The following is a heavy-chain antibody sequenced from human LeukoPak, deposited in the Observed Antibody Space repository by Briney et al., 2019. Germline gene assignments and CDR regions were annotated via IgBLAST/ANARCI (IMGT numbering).Heavy chain of an antibody. CDR1: GGTFSSYA. Sequence: PGASVKVSCKASGGTFSSYATSWVRQAPGQGLEWMGGIIPIFGTANYAQKLQGRVTITADESTSTAYVELSSLRSEDTAVCYCARVAQGAAAGNYYYYMDVWGKGTTVTISS. CDR3: ARVAQGAAAGNYYYYMDV. V-gene: IGHV1-69*13. J-gene: IGHJ6*03. D-gene: IGHD6-13*01. CDR2: IIPIFGTA.